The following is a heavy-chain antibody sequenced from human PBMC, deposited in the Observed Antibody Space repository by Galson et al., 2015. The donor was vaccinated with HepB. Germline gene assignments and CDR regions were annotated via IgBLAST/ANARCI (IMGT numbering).Heavy chain of an antibody. D-gene: IGHD4-17*01. CDR3: ARDDYDDNATMFDY. Sequence: SLRLSCAASGFTFNSHWMTWVRQAPGKGLEWVGNIKQDGSEKNYVDSVKGRFTISRDNAKSSLYLQMNSLRPEDTAVYYCARDDYDDNATMFDYWGQGIQVTVSS. J-gene: IGHJ4*02. CDR2: IKQDGSEK. V-gene: IGHV3-7*01. CDR1: GFTFNSHW.